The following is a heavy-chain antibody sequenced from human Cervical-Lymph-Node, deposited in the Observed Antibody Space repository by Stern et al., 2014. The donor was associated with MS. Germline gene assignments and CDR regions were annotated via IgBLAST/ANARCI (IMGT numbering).Heavy chain of an antibody. D-gene: IGHD6-19*01. CDR1: GSTFSTSW. J-gene: IGHJ5*01. V-gene: IGHV3-7*01. CDR2: IKRDGGET. Sequence: EVQLVESGGGLVQPGGSQRLSCVASGSTFSTSWMSWVRQAPGKGLEWVANIKRDGGETYYLDSVKGRFTISRDNAKSSLYLEMNSLRAEDTAVYYCTRFLQSGWSDLFDSWGRGTLVTVSS. CDR3: TRFLQSGWSDLFDS.